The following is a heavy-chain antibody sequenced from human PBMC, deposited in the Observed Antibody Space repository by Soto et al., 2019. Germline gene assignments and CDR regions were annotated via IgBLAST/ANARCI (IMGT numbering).Heavy chain of an antibody. CDR3: TTALGLTQLDYEFGWGSYRRFEY. Sequence: EVQLVESGGGLVKPGGSLRLSCAASGFTFSDAWMTWVRQAPGKGLEWVGRIKDKTDGGATDYAAPVKGRFSISRYDSKNTVYPQVNSLKTDDTAMYYCTTALGLTQLDYEFGWGSYRRFEYWGQGTLVIVSS. CDR1: GFTFSDAW. CDR2: IKDKTDGGAT. D-gene: IGHD3-16*02. J-gene: IGHJ4*02. V-gene: IGHV3-15*01.